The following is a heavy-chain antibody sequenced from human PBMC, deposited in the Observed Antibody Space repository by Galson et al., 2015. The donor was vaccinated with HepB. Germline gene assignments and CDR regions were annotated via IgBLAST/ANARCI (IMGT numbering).Heavy chain of an antibody. CDR2: ISDSGGGT. D-gene: IGHD6-19*01. J-gene: IGHJ3*02. Sequence: SLRLSCAASGFTFSSYAMSWVRQAPGKGLEWVSTISDSGGGTNYADSVKGRFTISRDNSKKTLYRQMNSLRAEDTAVYYCARSSGNDAFEIWGQGTMVTVAP. CDR3: ARSSGNDAFEI. V-gene: IGHV3-23*01. CDR1: GFTFSSYA.